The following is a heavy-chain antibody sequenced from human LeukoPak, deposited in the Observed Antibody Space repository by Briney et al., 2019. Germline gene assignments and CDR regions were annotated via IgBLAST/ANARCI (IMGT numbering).Heavy chain of an antibody. Sequence: SETLSLTCTVSGGSISSSSYYWGWIRQHPGKGLEWIGYIYYSGSTYYNPSLKSRVTISVDTSKNQFSLKLSSVTAADTAVYYCASDRLRFFDWCYWGQGTLVTVSS. CDR3: ASDRLRFFDWCY. CDR2: IYYSGST. D-gene: IGHD3-9*01. J-gene: IGHJ4*02. CDR1: GGSISSSSYY. V-gene: IGHV4-39*01.